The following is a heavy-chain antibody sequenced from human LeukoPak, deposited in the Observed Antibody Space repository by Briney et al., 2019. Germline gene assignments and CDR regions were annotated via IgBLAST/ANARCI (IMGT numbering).Heavy chain of an antibody. CDR1: GFTFSGYI. V-gene: IGHV3-48*04. J-gene: IGHJ4*02. CDR3: ARVRASANAERLTGY. CDR2: ITSSGTI. Sequence: GGSLRLSCAASGFTFSGYIMNWVRQAPGKGLEWVSYITSSGTIYYADSVKGRFTISRDNAKNSLYLQMNSLRAEDTAVYYCARVRASANAERLTGYWGQGTLVTVSS. D-gene: IGHD6-25*01.